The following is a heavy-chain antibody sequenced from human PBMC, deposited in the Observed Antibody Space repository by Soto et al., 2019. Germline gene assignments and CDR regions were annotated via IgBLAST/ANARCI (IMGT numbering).Heavy chain of an antibody. CDR3: MTDEESVPY. CDR2: IKSKTDGGTT. J-gene: IGHJ4*02. CDR1: GFAFSHVW. V-gene: IGHV3-15*07. Sequence: EVQLVESGGGLIKPGGSLRLSCAASGFAFSHVWMNWVRQAPGEGLEWVGRIKSKTDGGTTDYAAPVKGRFTISRDDSKNTLYLQMNSLQTEDTAVYYCMTDEESVPYWGQGTQVTVSS.